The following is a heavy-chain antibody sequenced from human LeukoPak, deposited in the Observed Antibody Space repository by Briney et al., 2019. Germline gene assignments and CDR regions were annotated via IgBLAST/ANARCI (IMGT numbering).Heavy chain of an antibody. CDR1: GVTFSSNN. D-gene: IGHD2-21*01. CDR2: ISYDGSNK. CDR3: AKPPGGEVGY. Sequence: QPGRSLRLSCAASGVTFSSNNMHWVRQAPGKGLEWVGFISYDGSNKYYADSVKGRFTISRDNSKNTLYLQMNSLRAEDTAVYYCAKPPGGEVGYWGQGTLVTVSS. V-gene: IGHV3-30-3*01. J-gene: IGHJ4*02.